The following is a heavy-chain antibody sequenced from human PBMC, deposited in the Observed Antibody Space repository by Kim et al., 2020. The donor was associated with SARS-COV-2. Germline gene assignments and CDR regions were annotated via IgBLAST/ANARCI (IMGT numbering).Heavy chain of an antibody. CDR3: ARDGRLVVRGVTPDY. V-gene: IGHV3-7*01. CDR2: INKDGSEK. CDR1: GFTFRTYW. J-gene: IGHJ4*02. D-gene: IGHD3-10*01. Sequence: GGSLRLSCAASGFTFRTYWMTWVRQAPGKGLEWVANINKDGSEKYYEDSVKGRFTISRDNAKDSPYLQMNSLRAEDTAVYYCARDGRLVVRGVTPDYWGQGTLVTVSS.